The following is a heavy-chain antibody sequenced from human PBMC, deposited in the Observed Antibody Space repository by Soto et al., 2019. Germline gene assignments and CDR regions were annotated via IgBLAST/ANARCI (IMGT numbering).Heavy chain of an antibody. CDR1: GYTFTSYY. Sequence: ASVPVSCKASGYTFTSYYMHLVRQAPGQGLEWIGIINPSGGSTSYAQNFQGRVTMTSDTSTSTVYMGLSSLRSEDTAVYYCAFAVACMSSWFDPWGQGTQVTVAS. V-gene: IGHV1-46*01. D-gene: IGHD6-19*01. J-gene: IGHJ5*02. CDR2: INPSGGST. CDR3: AFAVACMSSWFDP.